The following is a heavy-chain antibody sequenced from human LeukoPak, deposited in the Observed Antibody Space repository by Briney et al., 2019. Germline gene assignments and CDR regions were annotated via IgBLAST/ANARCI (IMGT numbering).Heavy chain of an antibody. CDR3: AREVDTAMVYSDY. D-gene: IGHD5-18*01. J-gene: IGHJ4*02. CDR2: ISAYNGNT. Sequence: ASVEVSCKASGYTFTSYGISWVRQAPGQGLEWMGWISAYNGNTNYAQKLQGRVTMTTDTSTSTACMELRSLRSDDTAVYYCAREVDTAMVYSDYWGQGTLVTVSS. CDR1: GYTFTSYG. V-gene: IGHV1-18*01.